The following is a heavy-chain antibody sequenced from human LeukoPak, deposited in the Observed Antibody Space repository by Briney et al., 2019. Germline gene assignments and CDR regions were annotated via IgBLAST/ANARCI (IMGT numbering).Heavy chain of an antibody. Sequence: ASVKVSCKASGYTFTGYYIHWVRQAPGQGLEWMGRINPKSGDTNYAQKFQGRVTMTRDTSINTAYMELSSLKSDDTAVYYCARDAGDYGFDYWGQGTLVTVSS. J-gene: IGHJ4*02. CDR1: GYTFTGYY. D-gene: IGHD4-17*01. V-gene: IGHV1-2*06. CDR2: INPKSGDT. CDR3: ARDAGDYGFDY.